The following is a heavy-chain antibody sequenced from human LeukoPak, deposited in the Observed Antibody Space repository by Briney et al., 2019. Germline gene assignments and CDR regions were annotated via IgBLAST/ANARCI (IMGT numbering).Heavy chain of an antibody. J-gene: IGHJ6*03. CDR2: INHSGGT. Sequence: SETLSLTCAVYGGSFSGYYWTWIRQPPGKGLEWVGEINHSGGTNYNPSLKSRVTISVDTSKNQFSLKLSSVTAADTAVYYCARFPLYYYYYYMDVWGKGTTVTISS. CDR1: GGSFSGYY. V-gene: IGHV4-34*01. CDR3: ARFPLYYYYYYMDV.